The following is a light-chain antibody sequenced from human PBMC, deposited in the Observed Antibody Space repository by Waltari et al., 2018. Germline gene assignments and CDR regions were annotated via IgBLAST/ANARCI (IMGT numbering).Light chain of an antibody. Sequence: QAGLTQPPSVSKGLRQTATLTCTGNSNNVGNQGAAWLQQHQGHPPKLLSYRNTNRPSGISERFSASRSGNTASLTITGLQPEDEADYYCSAWDISLTAHVFGSGTKVTV. CDR3: SAWDISLTAHV. J-gene: IGLJ1*01. CDR2: RNT. CDR1: SNNVGNQG. V-gene: IGLV10-54*04.